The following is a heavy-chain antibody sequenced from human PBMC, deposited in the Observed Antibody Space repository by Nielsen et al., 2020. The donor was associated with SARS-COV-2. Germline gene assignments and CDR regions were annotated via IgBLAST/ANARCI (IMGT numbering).Heavy chain of an antibody. J-gene: IGHJ4*02. CDR2: IYHSGST. CDR1: GGSISSGGYY. CDR3: ARANLREWELYDY. V-gene: IGHV4-39*07. D-gene: IGHD1-26*01. Sequence: SETLSLTCTVSGGSISSGGYYWSWIRQHPGKGLEWIGSIYHSGSTYYNPSLKSRVTISVDTSKNQFSLKLSSVTAADTAVYYCARANLREWELYDYWGQGTLVTVSS.